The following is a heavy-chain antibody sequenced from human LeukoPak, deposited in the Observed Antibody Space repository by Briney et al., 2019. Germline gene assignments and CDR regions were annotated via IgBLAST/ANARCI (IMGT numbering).Heavy chain of an antibody. CDR3: ARDSNLLGSGSYFSFFDY. Sequence: PSETLSLTCAVYGGSFSGYYWSWIRQPPGKGLEWIGEINHSGSTNYNPSLKSRVTISVDTSKNQFSLKLSSVTAADTAVYYCARDSNLLGSGSYFSFFDYWGQGTLVTVSS. CDR2: INHSGST. V-gene: IGHV4-34*01. D-gene: IGHD3-10*01. J-gene: IGHJ4*02. CDR1: GGSFSGYY.